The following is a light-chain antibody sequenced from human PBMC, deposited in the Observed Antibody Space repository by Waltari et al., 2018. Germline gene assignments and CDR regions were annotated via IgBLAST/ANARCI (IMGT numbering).Light chain of an antibody. CDR3: QQANIFPFS. J-gene: IGKJ4*01. CDR2: AAS. CDR1: QDISSW. Sequence: DIQMTQSPSSVSASVGDRVTITCRASQDISSWLAWYQQKPGKAPELLIYAASSLQSGVPSRFSGSGSGTDFTLTISSLQPQDFSTDYCQQANIFPFSFGGGTKVEIK. V-gene: IGKV1D-12*01.